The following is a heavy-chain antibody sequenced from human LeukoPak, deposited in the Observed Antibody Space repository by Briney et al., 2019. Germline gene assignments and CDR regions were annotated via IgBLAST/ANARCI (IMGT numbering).Heavy chain of an antibody. CDR3: ARAARITIFGVVITPFDY. J-gene: IGHJ4*02. Sequence: GGSLRLSCAASGFTFSSYSMNWVRQAPGKGLEWVSYISSSSSTIYYADSVKGRFTISRDNAKNSLYLQMNSLRAEDTAVYYCARAARITIFGVVITPFDYWGQGTLVTVSS. D-gene: IGHD3-3*01. CDR1: GFTFSSYS. CDR2: ISSSSSTI. V-gene: IGHV3-48*01.